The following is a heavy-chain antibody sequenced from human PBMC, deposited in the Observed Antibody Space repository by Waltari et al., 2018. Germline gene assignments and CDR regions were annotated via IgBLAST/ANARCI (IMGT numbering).Heavy chain of an antibody. CDR2: IRHPGNT. V-gene: IGHV4-34*01. D-gene: IGHD3-3*01. Sequence: QVQLQQWGAGLLKPSETLSLTCSVSGASFTSYYWAWVRHVPGKGLEWIGQIRHPGNTNYNPSLQSRVAISIDTSRKQFSLKVFSVTAADTGLYFCTRGGNYDFWSHTPFVDPWGQGTQVSVSS. J-gene: IGHJ5*02. CDR1: GASFTSYY. CDR3: TRGGNYDFWSHTPFVDP.